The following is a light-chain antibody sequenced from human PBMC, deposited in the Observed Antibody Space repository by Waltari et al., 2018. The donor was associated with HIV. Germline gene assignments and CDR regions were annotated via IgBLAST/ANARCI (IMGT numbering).Light chain of an antibody. Sequence: QSVLTPPPSASGTPGQRVTFSCSGSSPNLGSNSGNWSRHLPGTAPELLMYRTNQRPAGVPDRFSASKYGTSASLAITGPQSEDEAHYYCAAWDDSLSRPVFGGGTRLTVL. J-gene: IGLJ3*02. CDR2: RTN. CDR1: SPNLGSNS. V-gene: IGLV1-44*01. CDR3: AAWDDSLSRPV.